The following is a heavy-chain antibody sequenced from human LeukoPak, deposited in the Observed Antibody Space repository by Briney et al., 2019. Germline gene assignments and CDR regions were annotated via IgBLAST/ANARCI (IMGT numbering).Heavy chain of an antibody. CDR1: GFTFSSYG. V-gene: IGHV3-30*03. Sequence: QAGGSLRLSCAASGFTFSSYGMHWVRQAPGKGLEWVAVISYDGSNKYYADSVKGRFTISRDNSKNTLYLQMNSLRAEDTAVYYCVSQVGDAFDIWGQGTMVTVSS. D-gene: IGHD2-2*01. CDR2: ISYDGSNK. J-gene: IGHJ3*02. CDR3: VSQVGDAFDI.